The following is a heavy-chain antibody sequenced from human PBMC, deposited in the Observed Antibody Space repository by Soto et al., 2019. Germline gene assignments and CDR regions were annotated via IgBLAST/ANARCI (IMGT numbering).Heavy chain of an antibody. CDR2: IYYSGST. Sequence: SETLSLTCTVSGGSISSGGYYWSWIRQHPGKGLEWIGYIYYSGSTYYSPSLKSRVTISVDTSENQFSLKLSSVTAADTAVYYCARAPKTTVTTYWFDPWGQGTLVTV. CDR1: GGSISSGGYY. V-gene: IGHV4-31*03. CDR3: ARAPKTTVTTYWFDP. J-gene: IGHJ5*02. D-gene: IGHD4-4*01.